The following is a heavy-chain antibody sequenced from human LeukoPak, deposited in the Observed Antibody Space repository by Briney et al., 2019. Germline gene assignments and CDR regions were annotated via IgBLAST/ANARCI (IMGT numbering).Heavy chain of an antibody. V-gene: IGHV3-30*04. D-gene: IGHD6-19*01. CDR3: ARDFWWGGVAGTYYYMDV. CDR1: GFIFSSYA. J-gene: IGHJ6*03. Sequence: SGGSLRLSCAASGFIFSSYAMHWVRQAPGKGLEWVTVISYDGSNKYNADSVKGRFTISRDNSKNTLYLQMNSLRAEDTAVYYCARDFWWGGVAGTYYYMDVWGKGTTVTVSS. CDR2: ISYDGSNK.